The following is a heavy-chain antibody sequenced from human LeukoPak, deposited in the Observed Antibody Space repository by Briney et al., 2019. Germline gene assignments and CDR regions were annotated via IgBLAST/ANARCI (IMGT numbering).Heavy chain of an antibody. CDR3: ARGGSSYWGQSKYYFDY. CDR1: GFTYSSYS. J-gene: IGHJ4*02. Sequence: PGGSLRLSCAASGFTYSSYSMNWVRQAPGKGLEWVSSINSSSYIYYAESVKGRFTISRDNAKNSLYLQMNSLRAEDTAVYYCARGGSSYWGQSKYYFDYWGQGTLVTVSS. V-gene: IGHV3-21*01. D-gene: IGHD7-27*01. CDR2: INSSSYI.